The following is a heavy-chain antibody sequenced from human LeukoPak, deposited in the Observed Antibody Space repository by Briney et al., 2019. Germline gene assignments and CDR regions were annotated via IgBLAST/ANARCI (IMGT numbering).Heavy chain of an antibody. V-gene: IGHV3-53*01. CDR3: ARGVAVAGTEEFFDY. D-gene: IGHD6-19*01. CDR2: IYSGGST. J-gene: IGHJ4*02. CDR1: GFTVSSNY. Sequence: GGSLRLSCAASGFTVSSNYMSWVRQAPGKGLEWVSVIYSGGSTYYADSVKGRFTISRDNSKNTLYLRMNSLRAEDTAVYYCARGVAVAGTEEFFDYWGQGTLVTVSS.